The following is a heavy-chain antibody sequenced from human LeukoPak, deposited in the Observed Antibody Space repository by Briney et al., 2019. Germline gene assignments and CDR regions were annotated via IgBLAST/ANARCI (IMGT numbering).Heavy chain of an antibody. CDR1: GGSISSYY. D-gene: IGHD2-2*01. J-gene: IGHJ4*02. CDR2: IYYSGST. Sequence: SETLSLTCTVSGGSISSYYWSWIRQPPGDGLEWIGYIYYSGSTNYNPSLKSRVTISVDTSKNQFSLKLTSVTAADTAVYYCARLGIGVVPSAMLRDYYFDYWGQGALVTVSS. CDR3: ARLGIGVVPSAMLRDYYFDY. V-gene: IGHV4-59*08.